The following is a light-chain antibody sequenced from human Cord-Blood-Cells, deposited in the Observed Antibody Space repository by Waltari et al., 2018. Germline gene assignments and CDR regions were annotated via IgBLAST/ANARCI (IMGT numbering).Light chain of an antibody. J-gene: IGLJ2*01. CDR3: CSYAGSSTFVV. CDR1: SSDVGGYNL. Sequence: QSALTQPASVSGSPGQSITIPCTGTSSDVGGYNLVSWYQQHPGKAPKLMIYEGSKRPSGVSNRFSGSKSGNTASLTISGLQAEDEADYYCCSYAGSSTFVVFGGGTKLTVL. V-gene: IGLV2-23*03. CDR2: EGS.